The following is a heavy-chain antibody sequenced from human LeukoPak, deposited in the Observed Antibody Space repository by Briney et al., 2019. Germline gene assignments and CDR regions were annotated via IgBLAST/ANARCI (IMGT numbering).Heavy chain of an antibody. D-gene: IGHD2-2*01. J-gene: IGHJ5*02. CDR1: GGSMSSGGYY. CDR2: ICHSGST. Sequence: SQTLSLTCTVSGGSMSSGGYYWSWIRQPPGKDLEWIGYICHSGSTYYNPSLKSRVTISVDRSKNQFSLKLSSVTAADTAVYYCARDGGYCSSTSCYGFWFDPWGQGTLVTVSS. CDR3: ARDGGYCSSTSCYGFWFDP. V-gene: IGHV4-30-2*01.